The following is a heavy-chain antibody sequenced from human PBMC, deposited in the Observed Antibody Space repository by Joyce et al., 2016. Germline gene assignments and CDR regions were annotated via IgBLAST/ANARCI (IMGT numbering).Heavy chain of an antibody. J-gene: IGHJ4*02. Sequence: EVPLVQSGGVVVQPGGSLGLSCAASGCTFDDYTMHWVRQPPGKGMEWLAVISWDGDRKYYGDSVKGRFTISRDNSKNFLYLQMNSLRTEDTALYYCAKAVDSNLDYWGQGTLVTVSS. V-gene: IGHV3-43*01. CDR1: GCTFDDYT. CDR2: ISWDGDRK. CDR3: AKAVDSNLDY. D-gene: IGHD4-11*01.